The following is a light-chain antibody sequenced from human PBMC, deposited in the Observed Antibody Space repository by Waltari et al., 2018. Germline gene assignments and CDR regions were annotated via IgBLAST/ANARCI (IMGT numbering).Light chain of an antibody. CDR1: SPHLGAGYA. J-gene: IGLJ2*01. Sequence: QSLLTQPPSVSGALGQSVTISCTGSSPHLGAGYAVHWYQHLPGKAPKLLIYGNSNRPSGVPDRFSGSKSDTSASLAITGLQAEDEADYYCQSFDTSLSVAFGGGTKLTVL. CDR2: GNS. CDR3: QSFDTSLSVA. V-gene: IGLV1-40*01.